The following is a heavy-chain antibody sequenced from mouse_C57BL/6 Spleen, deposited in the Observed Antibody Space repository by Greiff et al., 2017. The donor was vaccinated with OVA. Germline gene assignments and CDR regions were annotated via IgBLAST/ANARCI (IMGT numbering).Heavy chain of an antibody. CDR1: GYSITSGYY. V-gene: IGHV3-6*01. J-gene: IGHJ1*03. CDR2: ISYDGSN. Sequence: EVKLMESGPGLVKPSQSLSLTCSVTGYSITSGYYWNWIRQFPGNKLEWMGYISYDGSNNYNPSLKNRISITRDTSKNQFFLKLNSVTTEDTATYYCARGDYDDPNWYFDVWGTGTTVTVSS. CDR3: ARGDYDDPNWYFDV. D-gene: IGHD2-4*01.